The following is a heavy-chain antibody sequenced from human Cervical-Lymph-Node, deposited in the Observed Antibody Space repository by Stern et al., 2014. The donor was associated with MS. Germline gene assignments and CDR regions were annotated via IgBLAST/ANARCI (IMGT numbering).Heavy chain of an antibody. CDR3: ANSIA. V-gene: IGHV3-11*01. D-gene: IGHD2/OR15-2a*01. J-gene: IGHJ5*02. CDR1: GFTFSDHY. CDR2: INGSGSAR. Sequence: VQLVESGGDLVKPGGSLRLSCAASGFTFSDHYMNWIRQVPGKGLEWVSYINGSGSARYYADSVEGRFTISRDNAKKSLYLQMNSLRDEDTAVYYCANSIAWGQGTPVTVSS.